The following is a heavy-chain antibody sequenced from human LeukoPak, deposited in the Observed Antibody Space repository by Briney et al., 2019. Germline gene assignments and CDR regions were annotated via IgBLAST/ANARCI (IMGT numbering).Heavy chain of an antibody. Sequence: TSETLSLTCTVSGGSISSYYWSWIRQPAGKGLEWIGRIYTSGSTNYNPSLKSRVTISVDTSKNQFSLKLSSVTAADTAVYYCAREDRGYYYGSGSYYNGFDPWGQGTLVTVSS. V-gene: IGHV4-4*07. D-gene: IGHD3-10*01. CDR1: GGSISSYY. CDR2: IYTSGST. CDR3: AREDRGYYYGSGSYYNGFDP. J-gene: IGHJ5*02.